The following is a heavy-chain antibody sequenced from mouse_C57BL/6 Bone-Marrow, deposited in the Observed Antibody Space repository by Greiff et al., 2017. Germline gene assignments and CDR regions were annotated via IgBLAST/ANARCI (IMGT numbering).Heavy chain of an antibody. J-gene: IGHJ2*01. Sequence: QVQLQQPGAELVKPGASVKMSCKASGYTFTSYWITWVKQRPGQGLEWIGDIYPTSGRTNYNEKFKSKAILTVDTSSNTAYMQLSSLTSGDSAVFYGASAGPLGRSFDYWGQGTTLTVSS. CDR1: GYTFTSYW. V-gene: IGHV1-55*01. D-gene: IGHD4-1*01. CDR3: ASAGPLGRSFDY. CDR2: IYPTSGRT.